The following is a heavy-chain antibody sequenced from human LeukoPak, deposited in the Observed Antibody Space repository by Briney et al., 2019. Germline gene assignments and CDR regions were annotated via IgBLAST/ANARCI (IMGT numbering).Heavy chain of an antibody. J-gene: IGHJ3*02. Sequence: SETLSLTCTVSGYSISSGYYWSWIRQPPGKGLEWIGEINHSGSTNYNPSLKSRVTISVDTSKNQFSLKLSSVTAADTAVYYCARPIPYYYGSGSAFDIWGQGTMVTVSS. V-gene: IGHV4-38-2*02. CDR1: GYSISSGYY. D-gene: IGHD3-10*01. CDR3: ARPIPYYYGSGSAFDI. CDR2: INHSGST.